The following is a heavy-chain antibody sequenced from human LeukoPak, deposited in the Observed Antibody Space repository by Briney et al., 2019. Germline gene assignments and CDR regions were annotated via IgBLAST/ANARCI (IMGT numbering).Heavy chain of an antibody. Sequence: GGSLRLSCAASGFTFSSYAMHWVRQAPGKGLERVAVISYDGSNKYYADSVKGRFTISRDNSKTTLYLQMNSLRAEDTAVYYCARDPGYDSSGYYFRRDYYFDYWGQGTLVTVSS. CDR3: ARDPGYDSSGYYFRRDYYFDY. CDR2: ISYDGSNK. CDR1: GFTFSSYA. V-gene: IGHV3-30*04. J-gene: IGHJ4*02. D-gene: IGHD3-22*01.